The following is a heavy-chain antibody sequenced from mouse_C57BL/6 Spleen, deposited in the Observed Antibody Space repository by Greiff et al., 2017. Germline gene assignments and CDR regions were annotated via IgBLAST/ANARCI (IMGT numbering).Heavy chain of an antibody. V-gene: IGHV14-3*01. D-gene: IGHD3-2*02. CDR1: GFTFNNTY. Sequence: VQLQQSVAELVRPGASVKLSCTASGFTFNNTYMHWVKQRPEQGLEWIGRIDPANGNTKYAPKFQGKATITADTSSNTAYLQLSSLTSEDTAIYYCALDSSGYGRNYFDYRGQGTTLTVAS. J-gene: IGHJ2*01. CDR2: IDPANGNT. CDR3: ALDSSGYGRNYFDY.